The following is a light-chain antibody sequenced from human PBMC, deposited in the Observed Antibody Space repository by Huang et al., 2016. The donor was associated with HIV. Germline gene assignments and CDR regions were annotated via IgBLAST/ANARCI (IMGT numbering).Light chain of an antibody. J-gene: IGKJ1*01. Sequence: DIQMTQSPSSLSASVGARVTMTCRASQSVSSYLNWYQQKPGKAPKLLIYAASSLQSGVPIRFSGSGSGTDFTLTITSLQPEDFATYYCQQSYSTPTFGQGTKVEIK. CDR1: QSVSSY. CDR2: AAS. CDR3: QQSYSTPT. V-gene: IGKV1-39*01.